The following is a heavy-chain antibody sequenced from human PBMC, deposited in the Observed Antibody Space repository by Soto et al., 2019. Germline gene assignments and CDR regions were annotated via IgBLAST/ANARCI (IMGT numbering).Heavy chain of an antibody. CDR3: DSSGQEDY. J-gene: IGHJ4*02. CDR1: GFSLDTRGMC. D-gene: IGHD3-22*01. CDR2: IDWDDDK. V-gene: IGHV2-70*01. Sequence: SGPTLVNPTQTLTLTCTFSGFSLDTRGMCVSWIRQPPGKALEWLALIDWDDDKYYTTSLKTRLTTSKDTSKNQVALTMTNMDPVDTGTYYYDSSGQEDYWGQGTLVTVSS.